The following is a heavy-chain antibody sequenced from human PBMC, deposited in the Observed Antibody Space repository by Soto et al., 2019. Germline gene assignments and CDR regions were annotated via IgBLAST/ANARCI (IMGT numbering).Heavy chain of an antibody. CDR1: GFTVSSNY. CDR3: ANAGAAAGQDY. CDR2: IYSGGST. D-gene: IGHD6-13*01. J-gene: IGHJ4*02. Sequence: PGESLKISCAASGFTVSSNYMSWVRQAPGKGLEWVSVIYSGGSTYYADSVKGRFTISRDNSKNTLYLQMNSLRAEDTAVYYCANAGAAAGQDYWGQGTLVTVSS. V-gene: IGHV3-66*01.